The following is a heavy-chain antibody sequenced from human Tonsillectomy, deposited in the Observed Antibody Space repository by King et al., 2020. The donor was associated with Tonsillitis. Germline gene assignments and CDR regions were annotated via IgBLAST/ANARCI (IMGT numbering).Heavy chain of an antibody. CDR3: ARGSRQQLVQDYYYYDLDV. CDR1: GGSISSYC. J-gene: IGHJ6*02. V-gene: IGHV4-59*01. Sequence: QLQESGPGLVKPSETLSLTCTVSGGSISSYCWSWIRQPPGKGLEWMGYIDYSGSTNYNPSLKSRVTISVDTSKNQFSLKLSSVTAADTAVYYCARGSRQQLVQDYYYYDLDVWGQGTTVTVSS. CDR2: IDYSGST. D-gene: IGHD6-13*01.